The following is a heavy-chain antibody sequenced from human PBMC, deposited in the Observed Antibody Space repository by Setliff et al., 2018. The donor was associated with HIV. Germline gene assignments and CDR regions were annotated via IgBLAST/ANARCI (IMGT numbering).Heavy chain of an antibody. CDR3: ARQNRGGRTVMARGAFDS. V-gene: IGHV4-59*08. CDR2: IYYSGST. Sequence: PSETLSLTCTVSGGSINSYYWSWIRQPPGKGLEWIGYIYYSGSTYYNPSLKSRVTISVDTSKNQLSLEVSSVTATDTAVYYCARQNRGGRTVMARGAFDSWGQGTRVTVSS. J-gene: IGHJ4*02. CDR1: GGSINSYY. D-gene: IGHD3-16*01.